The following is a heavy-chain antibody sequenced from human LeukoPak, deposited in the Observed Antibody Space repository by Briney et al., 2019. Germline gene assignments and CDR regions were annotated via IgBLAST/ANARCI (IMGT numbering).Heavy chain of an antibody. Sequence: WQTLSLTCDISGDSLFTNGVAWNWIRQSPSRGLEWLGRTYYRTKWSFEYGVSVKSRISINADTSKNQFSLQLSPVTPEDTAVYYCARGKYSSFDNWGQGTLVTVSS. D-gene: IGHD6-13*01. CDR2: TYYRTKWSF. J-gene: IGHJ4*02. CDR3: ARGKYSSFDN. V-gene: IGHV6-1*01. CDR1: GDSLFTNGVA.